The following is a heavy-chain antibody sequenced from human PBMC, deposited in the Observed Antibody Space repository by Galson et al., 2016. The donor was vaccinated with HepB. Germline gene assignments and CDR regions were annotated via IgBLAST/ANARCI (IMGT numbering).Heavy chain of an antibody. J-gene: IGHJ5*02. CDR2: IYSGGTT. CDR3: ARDMEASCGDDCYAGWFDP. Sequence: SLRLSCAASGFTLSSTYMTWVRQAPGKGLEWVSIIYSGGTTFYADSVKGRFTISRDNSNNTLYLQMNSLRAEDTAVYYCARDMEASCGDDCYAGWFDPWGQGTLVTVSS. CDR1: GFTLSSTY. D-gene: IGHD2-21*02. V-gene: IGHV3-53*01.